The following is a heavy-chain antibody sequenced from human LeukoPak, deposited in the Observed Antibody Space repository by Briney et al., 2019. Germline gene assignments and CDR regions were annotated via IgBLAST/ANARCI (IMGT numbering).Heavy chain of an antibody. CDR3: AKDRNNELWYYYDSSGYFDY. CDR2: ISGSGGST. D-gene: IGHD3-22*01. V-gene: IGHV3-23*01. Sequence: GGSLRLSCAASGFTFSSYAMSWVRQAPGKGLGWVSAISGSGGSTYYADSVKGRFTISRDNSKNTLYLQMNSLRAEDTAVYYCAKDRNNELWYYYDSSGYFDYWGQGTLVTVSS. CDR1: GFTFSSYA. J-gene: IGHJ4*02.